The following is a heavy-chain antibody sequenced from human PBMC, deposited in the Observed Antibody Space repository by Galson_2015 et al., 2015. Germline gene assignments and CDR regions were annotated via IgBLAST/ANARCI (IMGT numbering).Heavy chain of an antibody. CDR3: AKLGLYNYFGMDG. J-gene: IGHJ6*02. Sequence: SLRLSCAASGFTFSSYAMSWVRQAPGKGLEWASGISGNGDNTYHADSVKGRFTISRDKSKNTLYLQMNSLRAEDTAVYYCAKLGLYNYFGMDGWGQGTTVTVSS. CDR2: ISGNGDNT. CDR1: GFTFSSYA. V-gene: IGHV3-23*01.